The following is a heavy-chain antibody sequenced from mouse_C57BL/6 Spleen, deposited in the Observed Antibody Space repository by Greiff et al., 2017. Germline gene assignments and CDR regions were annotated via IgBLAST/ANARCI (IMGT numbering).Heavy chain of an antibody. Sequence: EVQRVESGGGLVKPGGSLKLSCAASGFTFSDYGMHWVRQAPEKGLEWVAYISSGSSTIYYADTVKGRFTISRDNAKNTLFLQMTSLRSEDTAMYYCASPHYYGSSFWFAYWGQGTLVTVSA. CDR2: ISSGSSTI. D-gene: IGHD1-1*01. CDR1: GFTFSDYG. V-gene: IGHV5-17*01. CDR3: ASPHYYGSSFWFAY. J-gene: IGHJ3*01.